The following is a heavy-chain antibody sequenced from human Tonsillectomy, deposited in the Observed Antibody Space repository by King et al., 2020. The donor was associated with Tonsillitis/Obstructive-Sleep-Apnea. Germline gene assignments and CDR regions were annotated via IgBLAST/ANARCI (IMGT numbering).Heavy chain of an antibody. D-gene: IGHD3-3*01. J-gene: IGHJ4*02. Sequence: VQLVESGGGVVQPGGSLRLSCAASGFTFDDYAMHWVRQAPGKGLEWVSLISGDGGSTYYADSVKGRFTISRDNSKNSLYLQMNSLRTEDTALYYCAKDLSTYDFWSGYYRLRFDYWGQGTLVTVSS. CDR2: ISGDGGST. V-gene: IGHV3-43*02. CDR3: AKDLSTYDFWSGYYRLRFDY. CDR1: GFTFDDYA.